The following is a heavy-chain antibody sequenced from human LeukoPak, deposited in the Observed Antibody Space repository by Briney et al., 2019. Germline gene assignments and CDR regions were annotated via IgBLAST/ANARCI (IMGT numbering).Heavy chain of an antibody. V-gene: IGHV3-20*04. Sequence: PGGSLRLSCAGSGFTFDDYGMSWVRQAPGKGLEWVSGINWNGGSTGYADSVKGRFTISRDNAKNSLYLQMNSLRAEDTALYYCARDQATTDYYYYMDVWGKGTTVTVSS. CDR1: GFTFDDYG. J-gene: IGHJ6*03. D-gene: IGHD4-17*01. CDR3: ARDQATTDYYYYMDV. CDR2: INWNGGST.